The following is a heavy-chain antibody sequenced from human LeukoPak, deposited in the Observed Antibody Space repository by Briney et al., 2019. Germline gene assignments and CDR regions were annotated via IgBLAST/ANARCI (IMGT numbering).Heavy chain of an antibody. CDR3: ARGLLAGDAFDI. CDR1: GFTFSSYS. J-gene: IGHJ3*02. D-gene: IGHD7-27*01. Sequence: GGSLRLSCAASGFTFSSYSMNWVRQAPGKGLEWVSSISSSSSYIYYADSVKGRFTISRDNAKNSLYLQMSSLRAEDTAVYYCARGLLAGDAFDIWGQGTMVTVSS. CDR2: ISSSSSYI. V-gene: IGHV3-21*01.